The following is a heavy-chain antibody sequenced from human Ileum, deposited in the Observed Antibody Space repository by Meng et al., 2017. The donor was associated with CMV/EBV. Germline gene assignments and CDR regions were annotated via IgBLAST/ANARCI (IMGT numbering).Heavy chain of an antibody. CDR3: VRFSGRKYDTTWYSYFDP. CDR1: GFTFRDYW. V-gene: IGHV3-7*01. J-gene: IGHJ5*02. D-gene: IGHD5-18*01. Sequence: GESLKISCVASGFTFRDYWMTWLRQAPRRGLEWVANINQDGSERYYVDSVKGRFTISRDNAKNSLYLQMNSLRAEDTALYYCVRFSGRKYDTTWYSYFDPWGQGTLVTVSS. CDR2: INQDGSER.